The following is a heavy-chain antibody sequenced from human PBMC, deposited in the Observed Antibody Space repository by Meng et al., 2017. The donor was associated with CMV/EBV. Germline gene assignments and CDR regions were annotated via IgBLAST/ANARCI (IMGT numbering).Heavy chain of an antibody. J-gene: IGHJ4*02. CDR3: AKALCSTTTCTFDY. V-gene: IGHV3-23*01. D-gene: IGHD2-2*01. CDR1: GFTFSNYA. Sequence: GESLKISCAASGFTFSNYAMSWVRQAPGKGLEWVSGISSSGGTTHHADSVKDRFTISGDNSINTLYLQMSSLRPDDTAVFYCAKALCSTTTCTFDYWGQGILVTVSS. CDR2: ISSSGGTT.